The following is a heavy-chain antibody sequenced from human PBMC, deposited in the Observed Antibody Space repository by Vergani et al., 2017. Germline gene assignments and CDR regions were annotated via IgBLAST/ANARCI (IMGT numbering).Heavy chain of an antibody. D-gene: IGHD5-12*01. Sequence: QVQLQQWGAGLLKPSETLSLTCAVYGGSFSGYYWSWIRQPPGKGLEWIGEINHSGSTNYNPSLKSRVTISVDTSKNQFYLKLSSVTAADTAVYYCAREVVATIMGYYYYYGMDVWGQGTTVTVSS. CDR2: INHSGST. CDR3: AREVVATIMGYYYYYGMDV. J-gene: IGHJ6*02. CDR1: GGSFSGYY. V-gene: IGHV4-34*01.